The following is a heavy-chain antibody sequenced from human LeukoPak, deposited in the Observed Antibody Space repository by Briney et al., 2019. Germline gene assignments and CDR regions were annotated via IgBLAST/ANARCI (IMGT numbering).Heavy chain of an antibody. D-gene: IGHD4-23*01. J-gene: IGHJ4*02. CDR2: IYPGDSDT. CDR3: ARHEHDYGGNFDY. Sequence: GESLKISCKGSGYSFTSYWIGWVRQMPGKGLEWMGIIYPGDSDTRYSPSFQGQVTISADKSISTTYLQWSSLKASDTAMYYCARHEHDYGGNFDYWGQGTLVTVSS. CDR1: GYSFTSYW. V-gene: IGHV5-51*01.